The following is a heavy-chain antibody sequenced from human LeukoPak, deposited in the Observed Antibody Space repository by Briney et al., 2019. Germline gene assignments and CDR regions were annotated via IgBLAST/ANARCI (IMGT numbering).Heavy chain of an antibody. CDR1: GYTLTGYY. CDR3: ARDTVRGVAFSDY. V-gene: IGHV1-2*02. J-gene: IGHJ4*02. Sequence: ASVKVSCKASGYTLTGYYILWVRQAPGQGLEWMGWINPNSGGTNYAQKFQGRVTMTRDTSISTAYMDLSRLRSDDTAVYYCARDTVRGVAFSDYWGQGTLVTVSS. D-gene: IGHD3-10*01. CDR2: INPNSGGT.